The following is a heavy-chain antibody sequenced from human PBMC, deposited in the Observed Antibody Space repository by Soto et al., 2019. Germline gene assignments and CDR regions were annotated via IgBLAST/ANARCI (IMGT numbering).Heavy chain of an antibody. J-gene: IGHJ5*02. CDR2: MNPNSGNT. CDR1: GYTFTSYD. D-gene: IGHD6-13*01. V-gene: IGHV1-8*01. CDR3: ARGSKGSSWYAYWFDP. Sequence: QVQLVQSVSEVKKPGSSVKVSCKASGYTFTSYDINWVRQATGQGLEWMGWMNPNSGNTGDAQKFQGRVTMTRNTSISTAYMELSSLRSEDTAVYYCARGSKGSSWYAYWFDPWGQGTLVPVSS.